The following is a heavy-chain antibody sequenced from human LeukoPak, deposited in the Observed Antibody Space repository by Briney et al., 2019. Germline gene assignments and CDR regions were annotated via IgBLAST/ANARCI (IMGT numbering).Heavy chain of an antibody. J-gene: IGHJ4*02. Sequence: GGSLPLSCAASGFTFSDYYMSWIRQAPGKGLEWVSYISSSSSYTNYADSVKGRFTISRDNAKNSLYLQMNSLRAEDTAVYYCARATVTGDYFDYWGQGTLVTVSS. CDR2: ISSSSSYT. CDR1: GFTFSDYY. V-gene: IGHV3-11*05. D-gene: IGHD4-17*01. CDR3: ARATVTGDYFDY.